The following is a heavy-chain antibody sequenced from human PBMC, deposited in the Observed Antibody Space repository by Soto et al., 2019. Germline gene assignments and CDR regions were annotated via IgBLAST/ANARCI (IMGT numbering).Heavy chain of an antibody. CDR2: INSDGSNI. Sequence: RLSCAASGFTFSSHWMHWVRQVPGKGPVWVSRINSDGSNIVYVDSVKGRFTISRDNAKNTLYLQMNSLRAEDTAVYYCARDRPDKSNPTDHPMFDYWGQGTQVTVSS. CDR1: GFTFSSHW. CDR3: ARDRPDKSNPTDHPMFDY. V-gene: IGHV3-74*01. D-gene: IGHD6-6*01. J-gene: IGHJ4*02.